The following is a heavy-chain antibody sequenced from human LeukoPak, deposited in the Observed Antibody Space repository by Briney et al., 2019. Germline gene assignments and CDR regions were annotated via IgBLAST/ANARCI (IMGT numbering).Heavy chain of an antibody. V-gene: IGHV1-18*01. Sequence: GASVKVSCKASGYTFTSYGISWVRQAPGQGLEWMGWINSYNGNTDYAQKLQGRVTVTTDTSTSTAYMELRSLRSDDTAIYYCARVNLHYGENWFDPWGQGTLVTISS. CDR2: INSYNGNT. CDR1: GYTFTSYG. D-gene: IGHD4-17*01. J-gene: IGHJ5*02. CDR3: ARVNLHYGENWFDP.